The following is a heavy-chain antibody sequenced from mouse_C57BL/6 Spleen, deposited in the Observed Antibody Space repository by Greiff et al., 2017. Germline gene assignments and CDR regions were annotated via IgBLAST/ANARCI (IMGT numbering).Heavy chain of an antibody. CDR2: IHPSDSDT. Sequence: QVQLQQPGAELVKPGASVKVSCKASGYTFTSYWMHWVKQRPGQGLEWIGRIHPSDSDTNYNQKFKGKATLTVDKSSSTAYMQLSSLTSEDSAVYYCAMITTVVNWYFDVWGTGTTVTVSS. V-gene: IGHV1-74*01. CDR3: AMITTVVNWYFDV. J-gene: IGHJ1*03. D-gene: IGHD1-1*01. CDR1: GYTFTSYW.